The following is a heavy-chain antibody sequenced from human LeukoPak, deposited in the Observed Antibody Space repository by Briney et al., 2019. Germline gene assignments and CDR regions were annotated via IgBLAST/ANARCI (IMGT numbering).Heavy chain of an antibody. CDR1: GGSFSGYY. V-gene: IGHV4-34*01. D-gene: IGHD6-13*01. CDR2: INHSGST. J-gene: IGHJ5*02. CDR3: ARPFIAAAVNWFDP. Sequence: SETLSLTCAVYGGSFSGYYWSWIRQPPGKGLERIGEINHSGSTNYNPSLKSQVTISVDTSKNQFSLKLSSVTAADTAVYYCARPFIAAAVNWFDPWGQGTLVTVSS.